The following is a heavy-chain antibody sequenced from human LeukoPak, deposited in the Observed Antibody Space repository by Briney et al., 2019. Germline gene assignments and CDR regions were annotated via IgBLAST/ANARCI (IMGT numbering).Heavy chain of an antibody. Sequence: PGGSLRLSCAASGFTVSSNYMSWVRQAPGKGLEWVSGISSSGGSTYHADSVKGRFSISRDNSKNMLYLQMSSLRAEDTALYYCAKGYSRGDYWGQGTLVTVSS. CDR1: GFTVSSNY. V-gene: IGHV3-23*01. D-gene: IGHD6-13*01. CDR3: AKGYSRGDY. J-gene: IGHJ4*02. CDR2: ISSSGGST.